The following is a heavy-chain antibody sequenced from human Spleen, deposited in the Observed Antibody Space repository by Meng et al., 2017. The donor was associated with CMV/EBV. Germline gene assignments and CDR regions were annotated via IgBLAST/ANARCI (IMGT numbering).Heavy chain of an antibody. V-gene: IGHV7-4-1*02. D-gene: IGHD2/OR15-2a*01. CDR1: GYTFSTYT. Sequence: QVQLVQAGGEVKKTGASVKVSCKASGYTFSTYTINWVRQAHGRGLEWMGWISTNTGTPTYTQGFTGRFVFSLDTSVSTAYLQISSLKAEDTAVYYCARGGNFDPWGQGTLVTVSS. CDR3: ARGGNFDP. J-gene: IGHJ5*02. CDR2: ISTNTGTP.